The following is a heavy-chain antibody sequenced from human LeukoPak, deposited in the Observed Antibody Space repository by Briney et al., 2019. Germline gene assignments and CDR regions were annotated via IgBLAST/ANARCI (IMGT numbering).Heavy chain of an antibody. CDR2: ISWNSGSI. Sequence: GGSLRLSCAASGFTFSSYEMNWVRQAPGKGLEWVSSISWNSGSIGYADSVKGRFTISRDDAKNSLYLQMNSLRAEDTAVYYCARLKLLWSNYFDYWGQGTLVTVSS. D-gene: IGHD2-2*01. V-gene: IGHV3-20*04. CDR1: GFTFSSYE. CDR3: ARLKLLWSNYFDY. J-gene: IGHJ4*02.